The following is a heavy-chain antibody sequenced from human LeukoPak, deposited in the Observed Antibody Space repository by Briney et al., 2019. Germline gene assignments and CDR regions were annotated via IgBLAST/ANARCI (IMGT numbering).Heavy chain of an antibody. CDR1: GFTFSSYG. CDR2: IQYVGSNK. J-gene: IGHJ4*02. CDR3: AKDLGSSGWYIDY. Sequence: GGSLRLSCAASGFTFSSYGMHWVRQAPGKGLEWVAFIQYVGSNKYYADSVKGRFTISRDNSKNTLYLQMNSLRAEDTTVYYCAKDLGSSGWYIDYWGQGTLVTVSS. D-gene: IGHD6-19*01. V-gene: IGHV3-30*02.